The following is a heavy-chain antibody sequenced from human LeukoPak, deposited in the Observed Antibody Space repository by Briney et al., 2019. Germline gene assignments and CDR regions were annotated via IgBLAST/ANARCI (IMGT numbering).Heavy chain of an antibody. CDR3: AREGTAGTNLNWFDP. CDR1: GGSIRSRNYY. CDR2: FYDSGST. Sequence: SETLSLTCTVSGGSIRSRNYYWDWIRQPPGKGLEWIGNFYDSGSTYYNPSLKSRVTISVDTSKNQFSLKLSSVTAADTAVYYCAREGTAGTNLNWFDPWGQGTLVTVSS. D-gene: IGHD1-1*01. V-gene: IGHV4-39*07. J-gene: IGHJ5*02.